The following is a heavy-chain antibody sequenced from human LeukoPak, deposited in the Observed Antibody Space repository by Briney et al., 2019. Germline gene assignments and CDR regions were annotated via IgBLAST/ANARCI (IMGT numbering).Heavy chain of an antibody. V-gene: IGHV3-53*01. CDR2: IDSGGTR. CDR1: GFTVSTTY. Sequence: GGSLRLSCAASGFTVSTTYIMWVRQAAGKGLQWVSVIDSGGTRNYADSVKGRFTISRDNSKNMVYLQMNDLRVEDTAMYYCARISRWGQGTLDTVSS. J-gene: IGHJ4*02. CDR3: ARISR.